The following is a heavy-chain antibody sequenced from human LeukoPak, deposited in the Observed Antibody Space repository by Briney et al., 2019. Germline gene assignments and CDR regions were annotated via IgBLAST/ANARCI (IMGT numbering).Heavy chain of an antibody. Sequence: SETLSLTCTVSGGSISSSSYYWYWIRQPPGKGLESVGYIFYSGRTNYNPSLKSRVTISVDTSKNQFSLKLSSVTAADTAVYYCARRHPTGRDYWGQGTLVTVSS. V-gene: IGHV4-61*05. CDR3: ARRHPTGRDY. CDR2: IFYSGRT. CDR1: GGSISSSSYY. D-gene: IGHD4-17*01. J-gene: IGHJ4*02.